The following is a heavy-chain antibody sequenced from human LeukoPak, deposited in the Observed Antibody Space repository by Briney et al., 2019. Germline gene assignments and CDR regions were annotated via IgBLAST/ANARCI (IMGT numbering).Heavy chain of an antibody. J-gene: IGHJ6*02. D-gene: IGHD3-10*01. CDR2: ISSSGSSI. CDR1: GFTLSRNE. Sequence: GGSLRLSCAASGFTLSRNEMNWVRRAPGKGLEWVSYISSSGSSIYYADSVKGRFTISRDNAKNSLYLQMNSLRAEDTAVYYCARPGYYYGMDVWGQGTTVTVSS. CDR3: ARPGYYYGMDV. V-gene: IGHV3-48*03.